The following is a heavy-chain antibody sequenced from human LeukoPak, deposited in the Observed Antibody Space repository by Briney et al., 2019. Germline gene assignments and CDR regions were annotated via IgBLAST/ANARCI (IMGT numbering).Heavy chain of an antibody. CDR3: ARSGYCSGGSCYSGAFDI. J-gene: IGHJ3*02. D-gene: IGHD2-15*01. Sequence: GASVKVSCKASSYTFTSYGISWVRQAPGQGLEWMGWIGTYNGNTNYAPKLQGRVTMTTDTSTSTAYMELRSLRSDDTAVYYCARSGYCSGGSCYSGAFDIWGQGTMVTVSS. CDR2: IGTYNGNT. V-gene: IGHV1-18*01. CDR1: SYTFTSYG.